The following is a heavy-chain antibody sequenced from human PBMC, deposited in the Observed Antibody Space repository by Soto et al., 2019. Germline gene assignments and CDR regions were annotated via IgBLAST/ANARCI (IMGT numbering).Heavy chain of an antibody. D-gene: IGHD6-13*01. CDR2: IYYNAIT. CDR1: GDSVSSGAYY. CDR3: ARANIAAAGTIFDP. Sequence: QVQLQESGPGLVKPSETLSLTCTVSGDSVSSGAYYWSWVRQPRGKGLEWIGYIYYNAITNYNPSLKSRVTILVDTSKSEISLTLNSVTAADTAVYYCARANIAAAGTIFDPWGQGVLVTVSA. V-gene: IGHV4-61*08. J-gene: IGHJ5*02.